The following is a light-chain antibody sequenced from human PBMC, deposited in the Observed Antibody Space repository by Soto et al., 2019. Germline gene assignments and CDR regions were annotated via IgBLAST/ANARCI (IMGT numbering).Light chain of an antibody. Sequence: QSVLTQPRSVSGSPGQSVAISCTGTSRDVDAYDFVSWYQHHPGKAPKLIISEVSKRPSRVPHRFSGSKSGNTAPLTISGLQDEDEADYFCCSFAGSFYVFGTGTKVTVL. V-gene: IGLV2-11*01. J-gene: IGLJ1*01. CDR3: CSFAGSFYV. CDR2: EVS. CDR1: SRDVDAYDF.